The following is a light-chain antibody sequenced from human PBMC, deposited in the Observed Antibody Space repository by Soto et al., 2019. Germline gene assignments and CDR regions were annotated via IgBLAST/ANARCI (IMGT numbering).Light chain of an antibody. CDR1: QSISSW. V-gene: IGKV1-5*03. CDR2: KAS. CDR3: QQYNSYSL. J-gene: IGKJ3*01. Sequence: DIQMTQSPSTLSASVGDRVIITCRASQSISSWLAWYQQKPGKAPKLLIYKASSLESGVPSRFSGSGSGTEFTLTISSLQHDDFATYYCQQYNSYSLFGPGTKVDIK.